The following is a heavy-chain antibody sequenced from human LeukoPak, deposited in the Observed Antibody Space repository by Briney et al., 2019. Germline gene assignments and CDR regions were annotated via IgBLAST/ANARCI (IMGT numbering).Heavy chain of an antibody. CDR2: ISTTSSTR. V-gene: IGHV3-11*04. CDR3: ARTGDGYSSFSYYYYMDV. CDR1: GFTFSDYY. Sequence: SGGSLRPSCAASGFTFSDYYMSWIRQAPGKGLEWLSCISTTSSTRYYADSVKGRFTISRDNAKKSLYLQVNSLRAEDTAVYYCARTGDGYSSFSYYYYMDVWGKGTTVSVSS. J-gene: IGHJ6*03. D-gene: IGHD5-24*01.